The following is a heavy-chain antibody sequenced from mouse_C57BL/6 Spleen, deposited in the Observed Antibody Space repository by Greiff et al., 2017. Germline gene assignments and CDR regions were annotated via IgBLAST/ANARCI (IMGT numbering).Heavy chain of an antibody. J-gene: IGHJ1*03. CDR3: ARGDYGSSYGYFDV. D-gene: IGHD1-1*01. Sequence: EVQLVESEGGLVQPGSSMKLSCTASGFTFSDYYMAWVRQVPEKGLEWVANINYDGSSPYYLDSLKSRFIISRDNAKNILYLQMSSLKSEDTATYYCARGDYGSSYGYFDVWGTGTTVTVSS. CDR1: GFTFSDYY. CDR2: INYDGSSP. V-gene: IGHV5-16*01.